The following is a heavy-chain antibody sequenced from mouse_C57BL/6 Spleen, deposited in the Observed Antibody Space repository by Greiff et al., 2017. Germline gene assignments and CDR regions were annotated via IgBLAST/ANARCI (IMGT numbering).Heavy chain of an antibody. J-gene: IGHJ1*03. V-gene: IGHV1-61*01. Sequence: QVQLKQPGAELVRPGSSVKLSCKASGYTFTSYWMDWVKQRPGQGLEWIGNIYPSDSETHYNQKFKDKATLTVDKSSSTAYMQLSSLTSEDSAVYYCATYYDGSSLNWYFDVWGTGTTVTVSS. CDR1: GYTFTSYW. CDR3: ATYYDGSSLNWYFDV. CDR2: IYPSDSET. D-gene: IGHD1-1*01.